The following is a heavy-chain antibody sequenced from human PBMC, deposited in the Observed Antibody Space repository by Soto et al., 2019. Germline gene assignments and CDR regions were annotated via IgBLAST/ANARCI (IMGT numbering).Heavy chain of an antibody. J-gene: IGHJ3*02. CDR2: FDPEDGET. CDR3: ATATTVYAFDI. D-gene: IGHD4-17*01. CDR1: GYTLTELS. V-gene: IGHV1-24*01. Sequence: ASVKVSCKVSGYTLTELSMHWVRQAPGKGLEWMGGFDPEDGETIYAQKFQGRVTMTEETSTDQAYMELSSLRSEDTAVYYCATATTVYAFDIWGQGTMVTVSS.